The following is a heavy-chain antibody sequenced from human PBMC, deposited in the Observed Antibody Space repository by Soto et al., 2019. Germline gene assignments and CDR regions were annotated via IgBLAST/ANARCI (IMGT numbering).Heavy chain of an antibody. CDR3: ASERDGYPAEIAFDY. V-gene: IGHV1-18*04. J-gene: IGHJ4*02. CDR1: CYTFTSYG. CDR2: ISAYNGNT. Sequence: ASGKVSSKASCYTFTSYGISWVRQAPGQGLEWMGWISAYNGNTNYAQKLQGRVTMTTDTSTSTAYMELRSLRSDDTAVYYCASERDGYPAEIAFDYWGQGTLVTVSS. D-gene: IGHD5-12*01.